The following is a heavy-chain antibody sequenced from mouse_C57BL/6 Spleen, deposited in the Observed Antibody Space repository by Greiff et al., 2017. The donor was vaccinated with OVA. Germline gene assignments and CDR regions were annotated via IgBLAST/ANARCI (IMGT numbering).Heavy chain of an antibody. CDR1: GYTFTSYW. D-gene: IGHD1-1*01. J-gene: IGHJ2*01. CDR3: ARGDYYGSRRGYYFDY. Sequence: QVQLQQPGAELVKPGASVKMSCKASGYTFTSYWITWVKQRPGQGLEWIGDIYPGSGSTNYNEKFKSKATLTVDTSSSTAYMQLSSLTSEDSAVYYCARGDYYGSRRGYYFDYWGQGTTLTVSS. V-gene: IGHV1-55*01. CDR2: IYPGSGST.